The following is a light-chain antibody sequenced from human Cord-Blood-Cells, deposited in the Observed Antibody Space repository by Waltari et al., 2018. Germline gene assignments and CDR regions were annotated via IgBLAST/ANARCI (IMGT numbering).Light chain of an antibody. CDR1: VLAKKY. V-gene: IGLV3-27*01. CDR2: KDS. CDR3: YSAADNSWV. J-gene: IGLJ3*02. Sequence: SYELTQPSSVSVSPGQTARITCSGDVLAKKYARWFQQKPGQAPVLVIYKDSERPSGIPERFSGASSGTTVTCTIGGAQVEDEADYYCYSAADNSWVFGGGTKLTVL.